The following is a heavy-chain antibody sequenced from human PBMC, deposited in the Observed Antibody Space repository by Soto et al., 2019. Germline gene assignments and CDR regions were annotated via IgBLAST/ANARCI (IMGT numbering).Heavy chain of an antibody. CDR2: INSDGSRT. Sequence: EVQLVESGGGLVQPGGSLRLSCAASGFTFSTYWMHWVRQVPGTGLVWVSRINSDGSRTNYGYSVRGRFTTSRDNAKNTLYLEMNSLRAEDTAVYFCARIGTGYYYMDVWGKGTTVTVSS. CDR1: GFTFSTYW. D-gene: IGHD1-1*01. J-gene: IGHJ6*03. CDR3: ARIGTGYYYMDV. V-gene: IGHV3-74*01.